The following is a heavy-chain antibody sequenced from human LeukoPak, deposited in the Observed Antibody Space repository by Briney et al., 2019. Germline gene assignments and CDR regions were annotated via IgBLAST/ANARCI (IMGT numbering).Heavy chain of an antibody. D-gene: IGHD3-22*01. J-gene: IGHJ3*02. V-gene: IGHV4-39*01. CDR2: IFYSGNT. CDR3: ASIYYYDNSGYPPDDAFDI. CDR1: GGSISSSSYY. Sequence: SETLSLTCTVSGGSISSSSYYWGWIRQPPGKGLEWIGSIFYSGNTYYNPSLKSRVTISVDTSKNQFSLKLSSVTAADTAVYYCASIYYYDNSGYPPDDAFDIWGQGTMVTVSS.